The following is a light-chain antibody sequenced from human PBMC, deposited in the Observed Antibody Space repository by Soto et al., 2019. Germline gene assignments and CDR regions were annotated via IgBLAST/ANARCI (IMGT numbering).Light chain of an antibody. V-gene: IGKV1-5*01. Sequence: DIQLTQSPSTLSASVGDRATITCRASQGITGWLAWYQQTPGKAPKLLILYASTLESGVPPRFTGSGSGTDFTLTISSLQPADFATYYCQQFNNYITFGQGTRLEIK. CDR1: QGITGW. J-gene: IGKJ5*01. CDR3: QQFNNYIT. CDR2: YAS.